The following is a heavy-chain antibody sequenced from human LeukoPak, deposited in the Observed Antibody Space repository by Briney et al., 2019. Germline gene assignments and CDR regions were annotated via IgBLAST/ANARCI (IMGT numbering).Heavy chain of an antibody. J-gene: IGHJ5*02. CDR3: ARGGDGDYDSYP. Sequence: GGSLRLSCAASGFTFSSYSMNWVRQAPGKGLEWVSSISSSGSYIYYADSVKGRFTISRDNAKNSLYLQMNSLRAEDTAVYYCARGGDGDYDSYPWGQGTLVTVSS. D-gene: IGHD4-17*01. CDR1: GFTFSSYS. V-gene: IGHV3-21*01. CDR2: ISSSGSYI.